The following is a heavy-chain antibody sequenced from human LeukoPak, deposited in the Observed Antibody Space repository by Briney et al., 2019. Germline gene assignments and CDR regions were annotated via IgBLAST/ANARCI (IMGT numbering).Heavy chain of an antibody. CDR1: GGTFSSYG. CDR2: IIPILDIA. V-gene: IGHV1-69*04. Sequence: SVKVSCKASGGTFSSYGISWVRQAPGQGLEWMGRIIPILDIANYAQKFQGRVTITADKFTSTAYMELSSLRSEDTAVYYCASQDCGGDCPMPYWGQGTLVTVSS. J-gene: IGHJ4*02. D-gene: IGHD2-21*02. CDR3: ASQDCGGDCPMPY.